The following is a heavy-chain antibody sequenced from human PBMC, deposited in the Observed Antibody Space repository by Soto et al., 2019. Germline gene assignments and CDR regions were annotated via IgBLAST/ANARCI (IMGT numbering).Heavy chain of an antibody. CDR2: INAGNGYT. CDR3: ARDGAVADSPNFDS. D-gene: IGHD6-19*01. V-gene: IGHV1-3*01. CDR1: GYTFTNYG. J-gene: IGHJ4*02. Sequence: QVQLVQSGAEVTKPGASVKVSCKTSGYTFTNYGLHWVRQAPGQGPEWMGWINAGNGYTKYSQTFKDRVNIGRDTVASTAYIEVRSLRFEDTAMYFCARDGAVADSPNFDSWGQGTLVTVSS.